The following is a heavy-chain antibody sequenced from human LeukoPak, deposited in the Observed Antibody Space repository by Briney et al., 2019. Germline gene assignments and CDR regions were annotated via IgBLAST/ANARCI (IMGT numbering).Heavy chain of an antibody. CDR2: INSDGSST. Sequence: TGGSLRLSCAASGFTFSSYWMHWVRQAPGKGLVWVSRINSDGSSTSYADSVKGRFTISRDNAKNTLYLQMNSLRAEDTAVYYCRLTGTTGQYGFDYWGQGTLVTVSS. D-gene: IGHD1-7*01. CDR3: RLTGTTGQYGFDY. V-gene: IGHV3-74*01. CDR1: GFTFSSYW. J-gene: IGHJ4*02.